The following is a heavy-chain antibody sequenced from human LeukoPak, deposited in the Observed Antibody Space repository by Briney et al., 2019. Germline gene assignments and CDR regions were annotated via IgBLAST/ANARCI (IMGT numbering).Heavy chain of an antibody. CDR3: ARDILMVGATHYFDY. CDR1: GGSISTYY. CDR2: IHHSMSP. J-gene: IGHJ4*02. V-gene: IGHV4-59*01. D-gene: IGHD1-26*01. Sequence: SETLSLTCTVSGGSISTYYWSWIRQPPGKGLEWIRYIHHSMSPTYNPSLKSRVTISVDTSKNQFSLKVSSVTAADTAVYYCARDILMVGATHYFDYWGQGTLVTVSS.